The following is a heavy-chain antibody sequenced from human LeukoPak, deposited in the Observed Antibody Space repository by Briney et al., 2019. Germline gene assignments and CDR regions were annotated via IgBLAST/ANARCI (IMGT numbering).Heavy chain of an antibody. CDR1: GFTFSSYW. V-gene: IGHV3-7*01. CDR2: INLDGSEK. D-gene: IGHD2/OR15-2a*01. J-gene: IGHJ4*02. Sequence: GGSLRLSCAASGFTFSSYWMTWVRQAPGKGLEWVASINLDGSEKNYVDSVEGRFAISRDNAKKSLFLQMNSLRDEDTAVYYCARTRLSCDCWGQGTLVTVSS. CDR3: ARTRLSCDC.